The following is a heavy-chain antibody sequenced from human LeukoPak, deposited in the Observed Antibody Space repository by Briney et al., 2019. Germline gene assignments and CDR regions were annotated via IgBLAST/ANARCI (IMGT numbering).Heavy chain of an antibody. J-gene: IGHJ4*02. CDR3: ARGGRRDGYNFSDY. V-gene: IGHV4-61*09. CDR1: GGSISSGSYC. CDR2: IYTSGNT. D-gene: IGHD5-24*01. Sequence: SETLSLTCTVSGGSISSGSYCWSWIWQPAGKGLEWIGHIYTSGNTNYNPSLKSRVTISVDTSKNQFSLKLSSVTAADTAVYYCARGGRRDGYNFSDYWGQGTLVTVSS.